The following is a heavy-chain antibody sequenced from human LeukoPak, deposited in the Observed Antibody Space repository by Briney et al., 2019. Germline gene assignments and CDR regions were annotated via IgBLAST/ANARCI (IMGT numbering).Heavy chain of an antibody. Sequence: PSETLSLTCAVYGGSFSGYYWSWIRQPPGKGLEWIGEINHSGSSNYNPSLKSRVTISVDTSKNQFSLKLSSVTAADTAVYYCASMYYDILTGYSEQWDDAFDIWGQRTMVTVSS. J-gene: IGHJ3*02. CDR1: GGSFSGYY. CDR2: INHSGSS. V-gene: IGHV4-34*01. D-gene: IGHD3-9*01. CDR3: ASMYYDILTGYSEQWDDAFDI.